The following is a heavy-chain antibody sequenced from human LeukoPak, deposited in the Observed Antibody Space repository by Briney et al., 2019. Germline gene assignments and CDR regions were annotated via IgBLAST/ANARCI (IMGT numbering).Heavy chain of an antibody. D-gene: IGHD3-16*02. V-gene: IGHV1-46*01. CDR1: GYTFTSYY. CDR2: INPSGGST. CDR3: ARGEGGDMITFGGVIVIAAFDI. Sequence: ASVKVSCKASGYTFTSYYMHWVRQAPGQGLEWMGIINPSGGSTSYAQKFQGRVTMTRDTSTSTVYMELSSLRSEDTAVYYCARGEGGDMITFGGVIVIAAFDIWGQGTMVTVSS. J-gene: IGHJ3*02.